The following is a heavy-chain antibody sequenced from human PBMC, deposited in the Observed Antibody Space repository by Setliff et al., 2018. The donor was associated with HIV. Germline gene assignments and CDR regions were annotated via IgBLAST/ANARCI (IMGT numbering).Heavy chain of an antibody. Sequence: ASVKVSCKASGYTFTCYGITWVRQAPGQGLEWMGWISTYNGNTNYAQRFQGRVTMTTDTSTSTAYMELRSLSSADTAVYFCARDSCSSTSCPNWFDPWGQGTLVTVSS. CDR1: GYTFTCYG. CDR3: ARDSCSSTSCPNWFDP. V-gene: IGHV1-18*01. CDR2: ISTYNGNT. J-gene: IGHJ5*02. D-gene: IGHD2-2*01.